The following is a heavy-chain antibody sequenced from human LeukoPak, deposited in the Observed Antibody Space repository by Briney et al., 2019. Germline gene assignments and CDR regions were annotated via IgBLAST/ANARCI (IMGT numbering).Heavy chain of an antibody. D-gene: IGHD3-22*01. V-gene: IGHV3-23*01. CDR2: ISGSGGST. Sequence: EGPLRLSCAASGFTFSSYAMSWVRQAPGKGLEWVSAISGSGGSTYYADSVKGRFTISRDNSKNTLYLQMNSLRAEDTAVYYCAKRVTMIVVVRWYFDLWGRGTLVTVSS. CDR3: AKRVTMIVVVRWYFDL. CDR1: GFTFSSYA. J-gene: IGHJ2*01.